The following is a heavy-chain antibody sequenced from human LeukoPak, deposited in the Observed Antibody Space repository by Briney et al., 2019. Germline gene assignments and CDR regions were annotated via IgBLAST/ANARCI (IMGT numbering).Heavy chain of an antibody. Sequence: SQTLSLTCAISGHSFSSNSAASNWIRQSPSRGLEWLGRTYYRSKWSSDYAVSVKNRITINPDTSKNQFSLHLNSVTPEDTAVYYCARDLWSGSHYYFVYCGQGTLVTVSS. CDR3: ARDLWSGSHYYFVY. CDR1: GHSFSSNSAA. CDR2: TYYRSKWSS. J-gene: IGHJ4*02. D-gene: IGHD1-26*01. V-gene: IGHV6-1*01.